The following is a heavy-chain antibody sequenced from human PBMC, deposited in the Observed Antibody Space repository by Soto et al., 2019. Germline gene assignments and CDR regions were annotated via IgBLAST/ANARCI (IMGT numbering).Heavy chain of an antibody. CDR2: ISWNSGSK. CDR3: ARDANPIYSSGWLNYFNY. Sequence: PGGSLRLSCAASGFTFGDYAMHWVRQAPGKGLEWVSGISWNSGSKGYADSVKGRFTISRDNAKNSLYLQMNSLRAEDTALYYCARDANPIYSSGWLNYFNYWGQGTLVTVS. CDR1: GFTFGDYA. V-gene: IGHV3-9*01. J-gene: IGHJ4*02. D-gene: IGHD6-19*01.